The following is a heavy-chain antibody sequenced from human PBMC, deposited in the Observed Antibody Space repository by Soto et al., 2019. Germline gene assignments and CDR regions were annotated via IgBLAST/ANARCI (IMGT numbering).Heavy chain of an antibody. V-gene: IGHV3-7*05. J-gene: IGHJ4*02. CDR3: ARRNNFDY. CDR1: GFTFDGYW. Sequence: EVQLVESGGGLVQPGGSLRLSCADSGFTFDGYWMNWVRQAPGKGLEWVANIKYDGSEKNYVDSVKGRFTISRDNAKRSLYLQMDSLRAEDTAVYYCARRNNFDYWGQGTLVTASS. CDR2: IKYDGSEK.